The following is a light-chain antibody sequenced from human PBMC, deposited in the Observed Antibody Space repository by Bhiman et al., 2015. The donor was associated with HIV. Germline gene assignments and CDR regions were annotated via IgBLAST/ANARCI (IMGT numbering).Light chain of an antibody. V-gene: IGLV3-21*04. Sequence: SYELTQPLSVSVALGQTARITCGGNNIGSKDVHWYQQKPGQAPVLVIYSDTNRPSGIPERFSGSNSGNTATLTISRVEAGDEADYYCQVWDSSSVVFGGGTKLTVL. CDR2: SDT. CDR1: NIGSKD. CDR3: QVWDSSSVV. J-gene: IGLJ2*01.